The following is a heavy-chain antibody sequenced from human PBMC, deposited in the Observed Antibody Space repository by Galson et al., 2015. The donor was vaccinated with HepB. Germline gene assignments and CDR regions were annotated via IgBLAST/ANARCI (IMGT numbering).Heavy chain of an antibody. Sequence: QSGAEVTKPGASVKVSCKASGYTFTSYGISWVRQAPGQGLEGMGWISAYNGNTNYAQKLQGRVTMTTDTSTSTAYMELRSLRSDDTAVYYCAREVRYFDWQYPDYWGQGTLVTVSS. CDR3: AREVRYFDWQYPDY. J-gene: IGHJ4*02. V-gene: IGHV1-18*04. CDR1: GYTFTSYG. CDR2: ISAYNGNT. D-gene: IGHD3-9*01.